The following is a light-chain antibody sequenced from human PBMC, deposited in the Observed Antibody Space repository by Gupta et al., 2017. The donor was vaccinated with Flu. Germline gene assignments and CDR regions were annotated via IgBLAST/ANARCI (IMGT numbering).Light chain of an antibody. V-gene: IGKV1-27*01. CDR1: QNIYYY. CDR3: QKYDRVPLT. Sequence: PSSLSASVGDRVTITCRASQNIYYYLAWFQQRPGKPPRLLIYATSTVQSGVPGSFSGSGSGTEFTLTITSRRPEDIGTYYCQKYDRVPLTFGGGTKVEIK. J-gene: IGKJ4*01. CDR2: ATS.